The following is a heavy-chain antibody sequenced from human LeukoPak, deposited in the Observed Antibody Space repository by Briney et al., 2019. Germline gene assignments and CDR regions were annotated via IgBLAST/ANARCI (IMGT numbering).Heavy chain of an antibody. J-gene: IGHJ4*02. CDR1: GGTSSSYA. CDR3: ARAYSSTSVFFFDY. CDR2: IIPIFGTA. V-gene: IGHV1-69*01. D-gene: IGHD6-6*01. Sequence: SVKVSCKASGGTSSSYAISWVRQAPGQGLEWMGGIIPIFGTANYAQKFQGRVTITADESTSTAYMELSSLRSEDTAVYYCARAYSSTSVFFFDYWGQGTLVTVSS.